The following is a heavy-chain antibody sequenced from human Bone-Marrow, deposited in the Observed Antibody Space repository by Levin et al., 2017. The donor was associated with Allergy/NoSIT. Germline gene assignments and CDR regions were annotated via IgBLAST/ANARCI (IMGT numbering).Heavy chain of an antibody. CDR1: GYTFTSYW. V-gene: IGHV5-51*01. D-gene: IGHD3-10*01. Sequence: GESLKISCKASGYTFTSYWMAWVRQMPGKGPEWMGIIYPGDSDTRYSPSFQGQVTMSVDMSIDTAYLQWSSLKASDTAMYYCKRPRKHGYYGYSDYWGQGTLVTVSS. J-gene: IGHJ4*02. CDR3: KRPRKHGYYGYSDY. CDR2: IYPGDSDT.